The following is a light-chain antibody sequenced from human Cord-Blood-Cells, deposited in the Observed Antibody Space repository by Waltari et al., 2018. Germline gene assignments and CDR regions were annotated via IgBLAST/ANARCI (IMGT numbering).Light chain of an antibody. CDR3: SSYTSSSTLDVV. CDR1: SSDVGGYNY. V-gene: IGLV2-14*01. J-gene: IGLJ2*01. Sequence: QSALTQPASVSGSPGQSITISCTGTSSDVGGYNYVSWYQQHPGKAPKLMIYMVSNRPSWVSNRFAGAESGNPASRTIAGLQAEDEADYYCSSYTSSSTLDVVFGGGTKLTVL. CDR2: MVS.